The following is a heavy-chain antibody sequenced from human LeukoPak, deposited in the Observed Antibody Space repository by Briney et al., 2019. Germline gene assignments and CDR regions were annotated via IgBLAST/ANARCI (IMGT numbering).Heavy chain of an antibody. V-gene: IGHV3-23*01. CDR1: GFTFSSYA. J-gene: IGHJ4*02. D-gene: IGHD3-3*01. CDR2: ISGSGTNT. CDR3: AREVRRYDFWSGYYEDEDDY. Sequence: PGGSLRLSCAASGFTFSSYAMSWVRQAPGKGLEWVSAISGSGTNTYYADSVKGRFTISRDNAKNTLYLQMNSLRAEDTAVYYCAREVRRYDFWSGYYEDEDDYWGQGTLVTVSS.